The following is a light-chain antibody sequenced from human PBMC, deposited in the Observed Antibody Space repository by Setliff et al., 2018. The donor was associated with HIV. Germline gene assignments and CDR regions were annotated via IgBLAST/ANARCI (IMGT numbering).Light chain of an antibody. CDR3: QSYDSSLSAYV. V-gene: IGLV1-40*01. J-gene: IGLJ1*01. Sequence: QSALTQPPSVSGPPGQRVTISCTGSSSNFGTGFDVPWYQQLPGTAPKLLIYGNINRPSAVPDRFSGSKSGTSASLAITGLQAEDEADYYCQSYDSSLSAYVFGTGTKVTVL. CDR1: SSNFGTGFD. CDR2: GNI.